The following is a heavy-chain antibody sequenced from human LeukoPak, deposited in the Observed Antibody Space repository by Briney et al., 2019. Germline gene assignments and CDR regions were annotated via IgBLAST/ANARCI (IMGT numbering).Heavy chain of an antibody. Sequence: PGGSLRLSCAASGFTFSSYLMHWVRQAPGKGLVWVSRINSDGSSTSYADSVKGRFTISRDNAKNTLYLQMNSLRAEDTAVYYCARAKRGYSYGSNYYYYYYMDVWGKGTTVTVSS. J-gene: IGHJ6*03. D-gene: IGHD5-18*01. CDR3: ARAKRGYSYGSNYYYYYYMDV. CDR1: GFTFSSYL. V-gene: IGHV3-74*01. CDR2: INSDGSST.